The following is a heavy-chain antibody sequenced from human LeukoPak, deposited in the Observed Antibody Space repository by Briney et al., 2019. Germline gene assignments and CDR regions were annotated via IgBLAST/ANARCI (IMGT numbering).Heavy chain of an antibody. Sequence: SETLSLTCTVSGGSISSYYWSWIRQPPGKGLEWIGYIYYSGSTYYNPSLKSRVTISVDTSKNQFSLRLSSVTAADTAVYYCAREAVSGWYDYFDSWGQGTLVTVSS. V-gene: IGHV4-59*01. J-gene: IGHJ4*02. CDR3: AREAVSGWYDYFDS. CDR1: GGSISSYY. D-gene: IGHD6-19*01. CDR2: IYYSGST.